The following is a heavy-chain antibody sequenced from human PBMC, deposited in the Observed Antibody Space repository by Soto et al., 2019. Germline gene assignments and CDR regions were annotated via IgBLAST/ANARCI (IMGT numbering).Heavy chain of an antibody. CDR3: AVVPAAIRSYYYYMDV. V-gene: IGHV1-8*01. CDR2: MNPNSGNT. J-gene: IGHJ6*03. D-gene: IGHD2-2*02. Sequence: ASLKVSCKASGYTFTIYDINWVRQATGQGLEWMEWMNPNSGNTGYAQKFQGRVTMTRNTSISTAYMELSSLRSEYTAVYYCAVVPAAIRSYYYYMDVWGKGTTVTVSS. CDR1: GYTFTIYD.